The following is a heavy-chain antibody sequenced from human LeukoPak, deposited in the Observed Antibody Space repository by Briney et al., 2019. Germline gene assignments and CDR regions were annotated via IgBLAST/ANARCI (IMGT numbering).Heavy chain of an antibody. J-gene: IGHJ4*02. Sequence: PSETLSLTCTVPGYSISSGYYWGWIRQPPGKGLEWIGSIYHSGSTYYNPSLKSRVTISVDTSKNQFSLKLSSVTAADTAVYYCARAGYSNYLGFDYWGQGTLVTVSS. CDR2: IYHSGST. CDR3: ARAGYSNYLGFDY. D-gene: IGHD4-11*01. CDR1: GYSISSGYY. V-gene: IGHV4-38-2*02.